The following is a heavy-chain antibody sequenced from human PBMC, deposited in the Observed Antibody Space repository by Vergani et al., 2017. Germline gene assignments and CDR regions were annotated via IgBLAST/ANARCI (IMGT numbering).Heavy chain of an antibody. Sequence: QLQLQESGPGLVKPSETLSLTCTVSGVSIGSNSYYWGWIRQPPGKGLEWIGTIYYTGTTYYNEAHKSRLTISVDTSKNKFSLNLTSVTAADTAVYYCTRHGRSGWAGYFQHWGQGTLVTASS. V-gene: IGHV4-39*01. CDR2: IYYTGTT. D-gene: IGHD6-19*01. CDR3: TRHGRSGWAGYFQH. J-gene: IGHJ1*01. CDR1: GVSIGSNSYY.